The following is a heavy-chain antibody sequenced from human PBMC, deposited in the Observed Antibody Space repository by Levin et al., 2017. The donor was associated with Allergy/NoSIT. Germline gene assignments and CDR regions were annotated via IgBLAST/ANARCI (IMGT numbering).Heavy chain of an antibody. D-gene: IGHD6-19*01. CDR3: ARDQSSGLSDY. Sequence: GGSLRLSCKASGYTFTGYYMHWVRQAPGQGLEWMGWINPNSGGTNYAQKFQGRVTMTRDTSISTAYMELSRLRSDDTAVYYCARDQSSGLSDYWGQGTLVTVSS. CDR1: GYTFTGYY. V-gene: IGHV1-2*02. CDR2: INPNSGGT. J-gene: IGHJ4*02.